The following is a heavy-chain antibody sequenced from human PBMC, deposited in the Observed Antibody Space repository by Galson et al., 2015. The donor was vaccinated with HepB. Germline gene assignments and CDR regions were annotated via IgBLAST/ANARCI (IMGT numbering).Heavy chain of an antibody. D-gene: IGHD3-10*01. CDR1: GFTFSSYP. CDR3: VKRYYSSGY. J-gene: IGHJ4*02. V-gene: IGHV3-64D*06. Sequence: SLRLSCAASGFTFSSYPMHWVRQAPGKGLEYLSAISSNGGRTYYVDSVKGRFTISRDNSKNTLYLQMSSLRPEDTAVYYCVKRYYSSGYWGQGTLVTVSS. CDR2: ISSNGGRT.